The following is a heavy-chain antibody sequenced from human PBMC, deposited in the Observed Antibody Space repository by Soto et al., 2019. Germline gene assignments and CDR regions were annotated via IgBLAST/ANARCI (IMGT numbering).Heavy chain of an antibody. CDR2: IYYSGST. V-gene: IGHV4-59*01. Sequence: SETLSLTCTVSGGSISSYYWSCIRQPPGKGLEWIGYIYYSGSTNYNPSLKSRVTISVDTSKNQFSLKLSSVTAADTAVYYCARFIVGGDYYGMDVWGQGTTVTVSS. D-gene: IGHD1-26*01. J-gene: IGHJ6*02. CDR1: GGSISSYY. CDR3: ARFIVGGDYYGMDV.